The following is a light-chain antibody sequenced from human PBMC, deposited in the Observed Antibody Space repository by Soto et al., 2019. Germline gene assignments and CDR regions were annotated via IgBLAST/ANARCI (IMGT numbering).Light chain of an antibody. V-gene: IGKV4-1*01. J-gene: IGKJ1*01. CDR1: QSVLYRSNKKNY. Sequence: DIVMTQSPDSLAVSLGERATINCKSSQSVLYRSNKKNYLVLYQQKPGQPPKLLISWASTRESGVPDRFSGSGSGTDFTLTISNLQAEDVAVYYCQQYYANPRTFGQGTKVDIK. CDR3: QQYYANPRT. CDR2: WAS.